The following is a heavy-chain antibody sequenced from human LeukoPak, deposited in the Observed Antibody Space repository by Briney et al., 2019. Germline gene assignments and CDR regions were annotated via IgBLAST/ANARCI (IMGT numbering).Heavy chain of an antibody. J-gene: IGHJ3*01. Sequence: SETLSLTCTVSGGSISSSSYYWGWIRQPPGKGLEWIGSIYYSGSTYYNPSLKSRVTISVDTSKNQFSLKLSSVTAADTAVYYCARYHPTLDAFDVWGQGTMVTVSS. CDR3: ARYHPTLDAFDV. CDR1: GGSISSSSYY. V-gene: IGHV4-39*07. CDR2: IYYSGST.